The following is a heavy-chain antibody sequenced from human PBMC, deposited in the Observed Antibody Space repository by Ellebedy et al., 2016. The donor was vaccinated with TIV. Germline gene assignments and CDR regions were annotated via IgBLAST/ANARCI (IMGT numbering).Heavy chain of an antibody. D-gene: IGHD5-24*01. CDR2: ISGSGGST. J-gene: IGHJ4*02. V-gene: IGHV3-23*01. Sequence: GGSLRLXXAASGFTFSSYAMSWVRQAPGKGLEWVSAISGSGGSTYYADSVKGRFTISRDNSKNTLYLQMNSLRAEDTAVYYCARARDRDGYNPPSFDYWGQGTLVTVSS. CDR3: ARARDRDGYNPPSFDY. CDR1: GFTFSSYA.